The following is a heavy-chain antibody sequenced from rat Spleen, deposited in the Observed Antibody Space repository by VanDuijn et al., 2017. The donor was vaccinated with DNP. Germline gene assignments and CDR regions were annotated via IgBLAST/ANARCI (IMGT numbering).Heavy chain of an antibody. CDR1: GFSLTNHH. CDR3: ARWKIGPHYFDY. Sequence: QVQLRESGPGLVQPSQTLSLACTVSGFSLTNHHVHWVRQPPGKGLEWMGVIWNFGGTRYHSTLTSRLTITKDTSKSQVFLKMNSLQTEDTATYYCARWKIGPHYFDYWGQGVMVTVSS. J-gene: IGHJ2*01. V-gene: IGHV2-41*01. CDR2: IWNFGGT. D-gene: IGHD1-5*01.